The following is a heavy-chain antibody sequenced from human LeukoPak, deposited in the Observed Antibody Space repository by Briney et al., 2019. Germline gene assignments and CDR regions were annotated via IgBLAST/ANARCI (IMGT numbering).Heavy chain of an antibody. CDR2: TSNTGNHI. D-gene: IGHD1-26*01. V-gene: IGHV3-21*01. CDR1: GFTFSTYS. Sequence: GGSLRLSCAASGFTFSTYSMNWVRQSPGKGLEWVSSTSNTGNHIYYADSVKGRFTISRDNTKNSLYLQMNSLRAEDTAVYYCARESYAVGAIFDYWGQGTLVTVSS. CDR3: ARESYAVGAIFDY. J-gene: IGHJ4*02.